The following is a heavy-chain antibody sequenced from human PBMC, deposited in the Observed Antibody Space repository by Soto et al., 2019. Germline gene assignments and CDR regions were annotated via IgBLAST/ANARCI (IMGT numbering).Heavy chain of an antibody. CDR2: IYYSGST. Sequence: SETLSLTCTVSGGSISSGDYYWSWIRQPPGKGLEWIGYIYYSGSTYYNPSLKSRVTISVDTSKNQFSLKLSPVTAADTAVYYCARALSGLLFEDAFDIWGQGTMVTVSS. J-gene: IGHJ3*02. V-gene: IGHV4-30-4*01. CDR1: GGSISSGDYY. CDR3: ARALSGLLFEDAFDI. D-gene: IGHD2-21*02.